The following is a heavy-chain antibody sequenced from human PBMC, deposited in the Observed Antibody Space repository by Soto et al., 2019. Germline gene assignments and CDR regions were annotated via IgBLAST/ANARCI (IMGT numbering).Heavy chain of an antibody. CDR2: MHRNGNST. CDR3: ARDHRWGYEYGDYGDS. Sequence: EVQLVESGGGVVRPGGSLRLACVVSGFSLDEYGMSWVRQSPGKGPEWVSGMHRNGNSTGYADSVKGRFNISRDDAKNSLYMQMNSLRAEDTAIYYCARDHRWGYEYGDYGDSWGHGTLVTVSS. J-gene: IGHJ5*01. V-gene: IGHV3-20*04. D-gene: IGHD4-17*01. CDR1: GFSLDEYG.